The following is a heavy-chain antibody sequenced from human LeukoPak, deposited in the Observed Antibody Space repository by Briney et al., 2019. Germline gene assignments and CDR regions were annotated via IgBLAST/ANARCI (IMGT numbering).Heavy chain of an antibody. CDR1: GGSISSYY. V-gene: IGHV4-59*01. J-gene: IGHJ3*02. D-gene: IGHD3-10*01. CDR3: ARVDGRYYYGSGSYSLALDAFDI. CDR2: IYYSGST. Sequence: SETLSLTCTVSGGSISSYYWSWIRQPPGKGLEWIGYIYYSGSTNYNPSLRSRVTMSVDTSKNQFSLKLSSVTAADTAVYYCARVDGRYYYGSGSYSLALDAFDIWGQGTMVTVSS.